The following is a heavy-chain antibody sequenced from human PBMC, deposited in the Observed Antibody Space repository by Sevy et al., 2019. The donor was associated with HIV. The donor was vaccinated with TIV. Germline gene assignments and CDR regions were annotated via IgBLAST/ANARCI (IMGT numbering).Heavy chain of an antibody. CDR3: ARDFYEFGDPRGLDY. CDR1: GFILGYYA. D-gene: IGHD4-17*01. V-gene: IGHV3-30-3*01. Sequence: GGSLRLSCTASGFILGYYAMHWVRQAPGKGLEWVAVSSYDGGNIYYADCVQGRFTVSRDNSKNTLYLQMNSLRPEDTAMYYCARDFYEFGDPRGLDYWGQGVLVTVSS. CDR2: SSYDGGNI. J-gene: IGHJ4*02.